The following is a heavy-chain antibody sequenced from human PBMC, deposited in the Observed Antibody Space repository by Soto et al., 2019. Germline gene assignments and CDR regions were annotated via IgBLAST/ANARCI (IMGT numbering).Heavy chain of an antibody. D-gene: IGHD3-10*01. CDR3: ARGKFASGSYWSDY. CDR1: GYTFTSYG. CDR2: ISAYNGNT. V-gene: IGHV1-18*01. Sequence: ASVKVSCKASGYTFTSYGISWVRQAPGQGLEWMGWISAYNGNTNYAQKLQGRVTMTTDTSTSTAYMELRSLRSDDTATYYCARGKFASGSYWSDYWGQGTLVTVSS. J-gene: IGHJ4*02.